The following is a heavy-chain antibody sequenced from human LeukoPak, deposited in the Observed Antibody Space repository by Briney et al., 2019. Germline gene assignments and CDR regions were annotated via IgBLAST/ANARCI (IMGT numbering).Heavy chain of an antibody. Sequence: PGGSLRLSCAAPGFNVSSNYMSWVRQAPGKGLEWVSVIYRGGSTYYAGSVKGRFIISRDNSKNTLYLQMNSLRAGDTAVYYCVRATSGFDLWGRGTLVTVSS. CDR2: IYRGGST. CDR3: VRATSGFDL. V-gene: IGHV3-66*01. J-gene: IGHJ2*01. CDR1: GFNVSSNY. D-gene: IGHD1-26*01.